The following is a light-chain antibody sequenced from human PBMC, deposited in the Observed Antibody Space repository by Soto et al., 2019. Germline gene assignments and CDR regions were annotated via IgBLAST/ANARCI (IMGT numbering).Light chain of an antibody. CDR2: AVS. J-gene: IGKJ1*01. Sequence: EIVLTQSPGTLSLSPGDRATLSCRASQRVRRSQLAWYQQRPGQAPSLLIYAVSTRANGIPDRFSGGGSGTDFTLTISRLEPEDFAVYYCQQYDPSWTFGQGTKVEIK. CDR1: QRVRRSQ. CDR3: QQYDPSWT. V-gene: IGKV3-20*01.